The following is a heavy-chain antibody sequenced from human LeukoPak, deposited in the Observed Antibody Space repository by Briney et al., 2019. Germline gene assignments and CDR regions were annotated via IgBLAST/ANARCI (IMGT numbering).Heavy chain of an antibody. D-gene: IGHD6-13*01. Sequence: SETLSLTCTVSGGSISSYYWSWIRQPPGKGLEWIGYIYYSGSTNYNPSLKSRVTISVDTSKNQFSLKLSSVTAADTAVYYCARHAFDWQSSSWYGDVFDIWGQGTMVTVSS. CDR2: IYYSGST. CDR1: GGSISSYY. J-gene: IGHJ3*02. V-gene: IGHV4-59*08. CDR3: ARHAFDWQSSSWYGDVFDI.